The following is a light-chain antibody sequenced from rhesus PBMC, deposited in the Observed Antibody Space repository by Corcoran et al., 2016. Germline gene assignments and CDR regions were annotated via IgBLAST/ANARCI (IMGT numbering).Light chain of an antibody. CDR3: IQVLQLPRT. J-gene: IGKJ1*01. V-gene: IGKV2-91*01. CDR2: LAS. CDR1: QSLLHGDGNTY. Sequence: EIVMTQTPLSLPVTPGEPASISCRSSQSLLHGDGNTYLYWYLQKPGQSPQLLVHLASNRASGVPDRFSGSGSRTDFTRKISQVEAEDVRVFYCIQVLQLPRTFGQGTKVEIK.